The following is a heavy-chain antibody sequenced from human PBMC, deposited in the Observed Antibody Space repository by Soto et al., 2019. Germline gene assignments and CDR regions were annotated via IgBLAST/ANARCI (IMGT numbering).Heavy chain of an antibody. CDR1: GFSLSTSGVG. D-gene: IGHD3-3*01. Sequence: SGPTLVNPTQTLTLTCTFSGFSLSTSGVGVGWIRQPPGKALEWLALIYWDDDKRYSPSLKSRLTITKDTSKNQVVLTMTNMDPVDTATYCCAHASPGDYDFWSGSRRFDPWGQGTLVTVSS. J-gene: IGHJ5*02. CDR2: IYWDDDK. V-gene: IGHV2-5*02. CDR3: AHASPGDYDFWSGSRRFDP.